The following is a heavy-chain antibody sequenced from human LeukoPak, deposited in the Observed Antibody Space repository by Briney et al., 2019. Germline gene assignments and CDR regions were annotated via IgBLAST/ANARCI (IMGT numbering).Heavy chain of an antibody. CDR3: AKDLGRDGSEIFDY. CDR2: INISGGSA. D-gene: IGHD5-24*01. V-gene: IGHV3-23*01. J-gene: IGHJ4*02. CDR1: AFTFSSYA. Sequence: GGSLRLSCAASAFTFSSYAMSWVRQAPGKGLEWVSPINISGGSAYYADSVKGGFTISRDNSKNTLYLQMNNLRAEDTAVYYCAKDLGRDGSEIFDYWGQGTLVTVSS.